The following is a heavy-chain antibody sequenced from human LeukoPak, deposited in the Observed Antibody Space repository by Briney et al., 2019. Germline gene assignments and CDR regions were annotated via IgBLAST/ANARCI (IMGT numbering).Heavy chain of an antibody. J-gene: IGHJ4*02. CDR2: FSGSGGST. Sequence: GGSLRLSCAASGFTFSNYAMSSVRQAPGKGLEWVSAFSGSGGSTYYADSVKGRFTISRDNSKNTLSLQMNSLRAEDTAVYYCARAAVPAAPLDYWGQGTLVTVSS. CDR3: ARAAVPAAPLDY. D-gene: IGHD6-19*01. CDR1: GFTFSNYA. V-gene: IGHV3-23*01.